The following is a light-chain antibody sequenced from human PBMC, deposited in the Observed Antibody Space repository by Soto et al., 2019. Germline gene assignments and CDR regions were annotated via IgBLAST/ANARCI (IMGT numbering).Light chain of an antibody. CDR3: QLLDT. V-gene: IGKV3-20*01. CDR1: QSVSSN. J-gene: IGKJ1*01. CDR2: GAS. Sequence: YPATQSVSPKERATLSCRASQSVSSNLAWYQQKPGQAPRLLIYGASSRATGIPDRFSGSGSGTDFTLTISRLELEDFAVYSCQLLDTFGHGTKVDIK.